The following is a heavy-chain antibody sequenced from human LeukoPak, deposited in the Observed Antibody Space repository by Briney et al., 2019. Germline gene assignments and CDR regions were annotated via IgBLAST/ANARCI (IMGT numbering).Heavy chain of an antibody. D-gene: IGHD3-22*01. CDR2: IIPILGIA. J-gene: IGHJ6*02. V-gene: IGHV1-69*04. Sequence: ASVKVSCKASGGTFSSYAISWVRQAPGQGLEWMRRIIPILGIANYAQKFQGRVTITADKSTSTAYMELRSLRSEDTAVYYCARILWDYDSSGYYYYYGMDVWGQGTTVTVSS. CDR3: ARILWDYDSSGYYYYYGMDV. CDR1: GGTFSSYA.